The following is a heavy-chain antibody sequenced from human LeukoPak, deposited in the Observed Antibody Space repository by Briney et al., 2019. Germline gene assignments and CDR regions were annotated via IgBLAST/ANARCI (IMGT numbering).Heavy chain of an antibody. V-gene: IGHV1-18*01. D-gene: IGHD1-20*01. CDR1: GYTFTSYG. Sequence: ASVKVSCKASGYTFTSYGISWVRQAPGQGLEWMGWISAYNGNTSYAQKLQGRATMTTDTSTSTAYMELRSLRSDDTAMYYCARGVTGTVPRFDPWGQGTLLTVSS. J-gene: IGHJ5*02. CDR3: ARGVTGTVPRFDP. CDR2: ISAYNGNT.